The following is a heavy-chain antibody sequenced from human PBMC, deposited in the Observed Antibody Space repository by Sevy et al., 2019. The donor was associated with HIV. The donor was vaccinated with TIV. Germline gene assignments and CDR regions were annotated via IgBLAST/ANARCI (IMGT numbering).Heavy chain of an antibody. V-gene: IGHV4-61*01. CDR3: AREGGLVDYGMDV. CDR1: GGSVSSGSYY. J-gene: IGHJ6*02. CDR2: IYDTGST. D-gene: IGHD2-15*01. Sequence: SETLSLTCTVSGGSVSSGSYYWSWIRQPPGKGLEWIGFIYDTGSTRYKPSLQSRVTISVDTSKNQFSLKLTSVSAADTAFYYCAREGGLVDYGMDVWGQGTTVTVSS.